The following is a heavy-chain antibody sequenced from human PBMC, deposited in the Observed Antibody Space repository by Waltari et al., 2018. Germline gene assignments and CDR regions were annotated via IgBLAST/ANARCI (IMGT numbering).Heavy chain of an antibody. J-gene: IGHJ4*02. CDR2: MNPNSGYT. D-gene: IGHD3-22*01. Sequence: QVQLVQSGAEVKKPGASVKVSCKASGYTFTSFDIHWVRQATGQGLEGMGWMNPNSGYTGYAQKFQGRVTITRNTSISTAYMELSTLRSEDTAVYYCARGNGYDNSGYSAYGPYPDYWGQGTLVTVSS. CDR1: GYTFTSFD. CDR3: ARGNGYDNSGYSAYGPYPDY. V-gene: IGHV1-8*01.